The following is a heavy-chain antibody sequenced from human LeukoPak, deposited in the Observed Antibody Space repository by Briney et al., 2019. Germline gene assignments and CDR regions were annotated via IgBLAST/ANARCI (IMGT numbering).Heavy chain of an antibody. CDR3: AEEFASSWPFFDY. CDR2: ISWNSGSI. Sequence: PGGSLRLSCAASGFTFDDYAMHWVRQAPGKGLEWVSGISWNSGSIGYADSVKGRFTISRDNAKNSLYLQMNSLRAEDTALYYCAEEFASSWPFFDYWGQGTLVTVSS. CDR1: GFTFDDYA. J-gene: IGHJ4*02. D-gene: IGHD6-13*01. V-gene: IGHV3-9*01.